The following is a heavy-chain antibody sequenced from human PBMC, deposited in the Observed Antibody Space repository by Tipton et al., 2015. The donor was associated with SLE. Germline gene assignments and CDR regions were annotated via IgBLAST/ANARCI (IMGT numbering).Heavy chain of an antibody. J-gene: IGHJ3*02. Sequence: GLVRPSETLSLTCGVSGGSFTGYYWSWIRQSPGKGLEWIGYVHYSGNTNYNPSLKSRVTMSVDTSKNHFSLRLRSVTAADTATYFCARAAFNWNDRDALDIWGQGTLVAVSS. CDR1: GGSFTGYY. D-gene: IGHD1-1*01. CDR3: ARAAFNWNDRDALDI. CDR2: VHYSGNT. V-gene: IGHV4-59*01.